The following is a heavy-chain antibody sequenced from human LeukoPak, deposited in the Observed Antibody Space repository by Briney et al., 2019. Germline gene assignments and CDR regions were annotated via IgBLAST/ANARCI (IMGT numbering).Heavy chain of an antibody. J-gene: IGHJ3*02. Sequence: SETLSLTCTVSGGSISSSSYYWGWIRQPPGKGLEWIGSIYYSGSTYYNPSLKSRVTISVDTSKNQFSLKLSSVTAADTAVYYCARDQSGYYGSGSYYNQKGAFDIWGQGTMVTVSS. CDR2: IYYSGST. CDR1: GGSISSSSYY. D-gene: IGHD3-10*01. CDR3: ARDQSGYYGSGSYYNQKGAFDI. V-gene: IGHV4-39*07.